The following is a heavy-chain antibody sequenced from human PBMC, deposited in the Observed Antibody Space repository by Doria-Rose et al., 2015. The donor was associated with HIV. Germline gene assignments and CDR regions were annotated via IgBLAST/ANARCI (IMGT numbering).Heavy chain of an antibody. CDR1: IFNNYG. J-gene: IGHJ4*02. CDR3: AKDAYTRLFYGDPDY. V-gene: IGHV3-30*02. CDR2: IRYDGSDK. Sequence: IFNNYGMHWVRQALGQGLEWVAFIRYDGSDKYYAGSVKGRFTISRDNSKNTLYLQMNSLRTEDTAIYYCAKDAYTRLFYGDPDYWCQGTLVTVSS. D-gene: IGHD4-17*01.